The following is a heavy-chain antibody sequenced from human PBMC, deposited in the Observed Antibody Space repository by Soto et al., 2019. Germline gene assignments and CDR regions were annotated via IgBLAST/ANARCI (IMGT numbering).Heavy chain of an antibody. V-gene: IGHV4-59*01. J-gene: IGHJ3*02. CDR2: IYYSGST. CDR3: ARQQWLVLNAFDI. CDR1: GGSISSYY. D-gene: IGHD6-19*01. Sequence: QVQLQESGPGLVKPSETLSLTCTVSGGSISSYYWSWIRQPTGKGLEWIGYIYYSGSTNYNPSLKSRVTISVDTSKNQFSLKLSSVTAADTAVYYCARQQWLVLNAFDIWGQGTMVTVSS.